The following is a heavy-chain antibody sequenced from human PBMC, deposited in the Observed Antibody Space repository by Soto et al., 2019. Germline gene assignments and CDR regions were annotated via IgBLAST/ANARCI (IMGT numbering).Heavy chain of an antibody. CDR2: ISEDGGNK. CDR1: GLTFTSYA. V-gene: IGHV3-30-3*01. Sequence: QVHLVESGGGVVQAGRSLRLSCTASGLTFTSYAIHWVRQAPGKGLEWVSLISEDGGNKYFAEAVRGRFLSTSDNTKNTVYLKLNSLRPEDTAVYFCARRLTSTVSALGYWGQGTLVTVSS. CDR3: ARRLTSTVSALGY. D-gene: IGHD6-19*01. J-gene: IGHJ4*02.